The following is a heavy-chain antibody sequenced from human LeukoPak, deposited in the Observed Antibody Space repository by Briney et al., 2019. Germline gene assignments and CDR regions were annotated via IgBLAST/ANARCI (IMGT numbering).Heavy chain of an antibody. D-gene: IGHD3-22*01. J-gene: IGHJ4*02. CDR1: GGSISSYY. CDR2: IYYSGST. V-gene: IGHV4-59*01. Sequence: PSETLSLTCTVSGGSISSYYWSWIRQPPGKGLECIGYIYYSGSTNYNPSLKSRVTISVDTSKNQFSLKLSSVTAADTAVYYCARRTYFYDSXGXXFDXWGQGXLVTV. CDR3: ARRTYFYDSXGXXFDX.